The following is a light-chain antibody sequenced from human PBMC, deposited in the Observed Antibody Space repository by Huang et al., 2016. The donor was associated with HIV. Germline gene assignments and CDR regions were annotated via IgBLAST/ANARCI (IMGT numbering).Light chain of an antibody. J-gene: IGKJ1*01. Sequence: EVVMTQSPVTLSVSPGERATLSCRASQSVNNKLAWFQQKPGQAPRLLIHDASIRATGIPDRFSGSGSGTEFTLTINSLQSEDFAVYYCQQYNNWPPWTFGQGTKVEIK. CDR2: DAS. CDR1: QSVNNK. V-gene: IGKV3-15*01. CDR3: QQYNNWPPWT.